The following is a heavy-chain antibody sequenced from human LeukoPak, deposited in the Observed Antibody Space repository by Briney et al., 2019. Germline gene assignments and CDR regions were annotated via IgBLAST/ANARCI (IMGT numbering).Heavy chain of an antibody. J-gene: IGHJ6*03. CDR3: ARAGATNYYYYMDV. Sequence: GASVKVSCKASGYTFTSYYMHWVRQAPGQGLEWMGIINPSGGSTSYAQKFQGRVTITADESTSTAYMELSSLRSEDTAVYYCARAGATNYYYYMDVWGKGTTVTISS. CDR1: GYTFTSYY. D-gene: IGHD1-26*01. CDR2: INPSGGST. V-gene: IGHV1-46*01.